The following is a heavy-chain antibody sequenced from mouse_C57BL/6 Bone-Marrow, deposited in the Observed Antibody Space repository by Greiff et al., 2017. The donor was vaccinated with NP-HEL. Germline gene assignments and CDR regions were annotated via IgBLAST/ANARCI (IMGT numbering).Heavy chain of an antibody. V-gene: IGHV14-4*01. Sequence: EVKLQQSGAELVRPGASVKLSCTASGFNIKDDYMHWVKQRPEQGLEWIGWIDPENGDTEYASKFQGKATITADTSSNTAYLQLSSLTSEDTAVYYCTSRRQLRLPFAYWGQGTLVTVSA. CDR3: TSRRQLRLPFAY. CDR1: GFNIKDDY. J-gene: IGHJ3*01. CDR2: IDPENGDT. D-gene: IGHD3-2*02.